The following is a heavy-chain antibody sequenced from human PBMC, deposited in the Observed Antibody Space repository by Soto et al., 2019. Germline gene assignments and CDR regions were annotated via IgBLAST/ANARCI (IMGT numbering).Heavy chain of an antibody. J-gene: IGHJ4*02. V-gene: IGHV3-30-3*01. CDR3: ARHAEGGSDCELGY. CDR2: ISSDGSNK. CDR1: GFTFSSHA. D-gene: IGHD1-26*01. Sequence: QVQLVESGGGVVQPGRSLRLSCAVSGFTFSSHAMHWVRQAPGKGLEWVTLISSDGSNKYYADSVKGRFTTSRDNSKNKVYLQMNGRRVEDTAVYYCARHAEGGSDCELGYWGQGALVTVSP.